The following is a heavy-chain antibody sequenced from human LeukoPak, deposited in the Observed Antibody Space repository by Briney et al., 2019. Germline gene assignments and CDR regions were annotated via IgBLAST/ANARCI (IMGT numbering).Heavy chain of an antibody. D-gene: IGHD3-22*01. CDR3: ARDPKTYYYDSSGHNFDY. J-gene: IGHJ4*02. V-gene: IGHV1-2*06. CDR1: GYTFTGYY. Sequence: ASVKVSCKASGYTFTGYYMHWVRQAPGQGLEWMGRINPNSGGTNYAQKFQGRVTMTRDTSITTAYMELSRLRTDDTALYYCARDPKTYYYDSSGHNFDYWGQGTLVTVSS. CDR2: INPNSGGT.